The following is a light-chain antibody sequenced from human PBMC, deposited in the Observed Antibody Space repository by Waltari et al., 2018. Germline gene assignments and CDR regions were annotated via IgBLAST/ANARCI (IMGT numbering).Light chain of an antibody. CDR1: QSVSKY. V-gene: IGKV3-20*01. CDR3: QHYVRLPAT. J-gene: IGKJ1*01. Sequence: EIVLTQSPGTLPLSPGEGATLSCRASQSVSKYLAWYQQKPGQAPRLLIYGASSRATGIPDRFSGSGSGTDFSLTISRLEPEDFAVYYCQHYVRLPATFGQGTKVEIK. CDR2: GAS.